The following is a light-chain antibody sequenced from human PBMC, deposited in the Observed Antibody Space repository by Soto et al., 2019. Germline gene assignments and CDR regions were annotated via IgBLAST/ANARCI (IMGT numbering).Light chain of an antibody. J-gene: IGLJ1*01. CDR2: EVS. Sequence: QSVLTQPASVSASPGQSITFSCSGTSSDIGAYNFVSWYQQHPGKAPKLLIYEVSNRPSGISNRFSGSKSANTASLTISGLQAEDEADYYCTAFSANRVYLFGPGTKVTVL. CDR3: TAFSANRVYL. CDR1: SSDIGAYNF. V-gene: IGLV2-14*03.